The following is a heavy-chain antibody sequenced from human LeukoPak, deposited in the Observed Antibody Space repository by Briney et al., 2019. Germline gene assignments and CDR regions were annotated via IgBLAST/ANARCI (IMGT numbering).Heavy chain of an antibody. CDR3: ARIPQRVPHNWFDP. CDR1: GYTFTSND. V-gene: IGHV1-8*01. Sequence: ASVKVSCKASGYTFTSNDINWVRQAAGQGLEWIGWMNPHSGNAGYAQKFQGRVTMTRDTSISTAYMELSSLTSDDTAVYYCARIPQRVPHNWFDPWGQGTLVTVSS. CDR2: MNPHSGNA. D-gene: IGHD1-1*01. J-gene: IGHJ5*02.